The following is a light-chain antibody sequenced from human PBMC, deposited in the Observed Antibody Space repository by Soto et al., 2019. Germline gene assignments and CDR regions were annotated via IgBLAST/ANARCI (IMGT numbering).Light chain of an antibody. CDR1: QSVSSN. Sequence: EIVLTQSPGTLSLSPGERATLSCRASQSVSSNLAWYQQKPGQAPRLLIYGASTRATGIPARFSGSGSGTDFTLTISSLEAEDFAVYYCQQRSNWPLITFGQGTRLEIK. V-gene: IGKV3-11*01. J-gene: IGKJ5*01. CDR3: QQRSNWPLIT. CDR2: GAS.